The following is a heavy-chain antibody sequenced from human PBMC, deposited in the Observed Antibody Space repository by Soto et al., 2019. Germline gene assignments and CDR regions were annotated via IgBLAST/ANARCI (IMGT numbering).Heavy chain of an antibody. CDR3: ATFCSGGSCYSAPYQNFGLDV. Sequence: GESLKISCKGFGYNFTNFWISWVRQKPGKGLEWMGRIDPSDSYSNYSPSFQGHVTISVDRSITTAYLQWSNLEASDTAIYYCATFCSGGSCYSAPYQNFGLDVWGQATTVTV. J-gene: IGHJ6*02. V-gene: IGHV5-10-1*01. CDR1: GYNFTNFW. CDR2: IDPSDSYS. D-gene: IGHD2-15*01.